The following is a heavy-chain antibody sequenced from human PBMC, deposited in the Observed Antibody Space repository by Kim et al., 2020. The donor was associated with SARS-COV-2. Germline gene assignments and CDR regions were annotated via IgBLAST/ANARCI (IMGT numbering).Heavy chain of an antibody. Sequence: SAASVKGRFTIAKDTAKNTLYLQMNSLRAEDTAVYYCARRNGGSPYWYFDLWGRGTLVTVSS. V-gene: IGHV3-74*01. CDR3: ARRNGGSPYWYFDL. J-gene: IGHJ2*01. D-gene: IGHD2-15*01.